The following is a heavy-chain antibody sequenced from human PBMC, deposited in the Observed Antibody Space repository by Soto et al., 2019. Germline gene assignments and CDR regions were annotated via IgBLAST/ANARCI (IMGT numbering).Heavy chain of an antibody. D-gene: IGHD6-19*01. CDR3: ARDQRWLDLAGWFDP. V-gene: IGHV1-46*03. J-gene: IGHJ5*02. CDR2: IYPGGVNI. CDR1: GYSFTSHY. Sequence: QVQLVQSGAEVKKPGASVKVSCKAIGYSFTSHYMHWVRQAPGQGLEWIGKIYPGGVNIGYAQTSKGRVTITNATSTSTVYIELNRRTSEHTALYYCARDQRWLDLAGWFDPWGQGTLVTVS.